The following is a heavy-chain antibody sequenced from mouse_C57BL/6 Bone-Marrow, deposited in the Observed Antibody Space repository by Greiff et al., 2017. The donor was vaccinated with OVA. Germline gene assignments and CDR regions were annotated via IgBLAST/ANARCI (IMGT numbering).Heavy chain of an antibody. V-gene: IGHV5-17*01. Sequence: EVHLVESGGGLVKPGGSLKLSCAASGFTFSDYGMHWVRQAPEKGLEWVAYISSGSSTIYYADTVKGRFTISRDNAKNTLFLQMTSLRSEDTAMYYCAREGIYPDMDYWGQGTSVTVSS. CDR1: GFTFSDYG. D-gene: IGHD2-1*01. J-gene: IGHJ4*01. CDR3: AREGIYPDMDY. CDR2: ISSGSSTI.